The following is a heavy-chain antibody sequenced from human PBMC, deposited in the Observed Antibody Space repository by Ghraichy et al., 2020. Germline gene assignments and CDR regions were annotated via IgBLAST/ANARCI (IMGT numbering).Heavy chain of an antibody. J-gene: IGHJ4*02. CDR1: GFTFSSYS. Sequence: GGSLRLSCAASGFTFSSYSMNWVRQAPGKGLEWVSSISSSNSYIYYADSVKGRFTISRDNAKNSLYLQMNSLRAEDTAVYYCARGVWLAAAGKGYWGQGTLVTVSS. D-gene: IGHD6-13*01. CDR3: ARGVWLAAAGKGY. V-gene: IGHV3-21*01. CDR2: ISSSNSYI.